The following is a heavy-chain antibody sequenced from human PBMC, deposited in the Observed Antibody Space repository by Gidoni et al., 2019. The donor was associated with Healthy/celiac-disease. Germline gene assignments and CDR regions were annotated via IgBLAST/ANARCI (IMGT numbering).Heavy chain of an antibody. V-gene: IGHV4-59*01. Sequence: QVQLQESGPGLAKPSETLSLTCTVSGGSISSYYWSWIRQPPGKGLEWIGYIYYSGSTNYNPSLKSRVTISVDTSKNQFSLKLSSVTAADTAVYYCARAVDTAMVFWYFDYWGQGTLVTVSS. D-gene: IGHD5-18*01. CDR2: IYYSGST. CDR3: ARAVDTAMVFWYFDY. J-gene: IGHJ4*02. CDR1: GGSISSYY.